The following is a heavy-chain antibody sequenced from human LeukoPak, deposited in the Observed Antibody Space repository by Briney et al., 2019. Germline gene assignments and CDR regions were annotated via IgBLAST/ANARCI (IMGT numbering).Heavy chain of an antibody. J-gene: IGHJ4*02. V-gene: IGHV4-30-2*01. CDR2: IYHSGST. D-gene: IGHD2-2*01. Sequence: SQTLSLTCAVSGGSISSGGYSWSWIRQPPGKGLEWIGYIYHSGSTYYNPSLKSRVTISVDRSKNQFSLKLSSVTAADTAVYYCARHRSVVVPAALDYWGQGTLATVSS. CDR3: ARHRSVVVPAALDY. CDR1: GGSISSGGYS.